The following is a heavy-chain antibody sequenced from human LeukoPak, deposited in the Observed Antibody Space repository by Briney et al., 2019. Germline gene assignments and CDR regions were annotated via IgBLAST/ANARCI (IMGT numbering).Heavy chain of an antibody. D-gene: IGHD6-13*01. CDR1: GYSISSGYY. CDR3: ARDLITWAAAGPTGNWFDP. Sequence: SETLSLTCTVSGYSISSGYYWGWIRQPPGKGLEWIGSIYHSGSTYYNPSLKSRVTISVDTSKNQFSLKLSSVTAADTAVYYCARDLITWAAAGPTGNWFDPWGQGTLVTVSS. CDR2: IYHSGST. J-gene: IGHJ5*02. V-gene: IGHV4-38-2*02.